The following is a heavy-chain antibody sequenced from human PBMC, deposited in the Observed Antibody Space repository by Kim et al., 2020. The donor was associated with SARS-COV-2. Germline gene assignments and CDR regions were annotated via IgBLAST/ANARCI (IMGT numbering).Heavy chain of an antibody. Sequence: SETLSLTCTVSGGSISSYYWSWIRQPPGKGLEWIGYIYYSGSTNYNPSLKSRVTISVDTSKNQFSLKLSSVTAADTAVYYCASYCSSTSCYAYQGFDIWGQGTMVTVSS. J-gene: IGHJ3*02. CDR1: GGSISSYY. CDR2: IYYSGST. D-gene: IGHD2-2*01. V-gene: IGHV4-59*01. CDR3: ASYCSSTSCYAYQGFDI.